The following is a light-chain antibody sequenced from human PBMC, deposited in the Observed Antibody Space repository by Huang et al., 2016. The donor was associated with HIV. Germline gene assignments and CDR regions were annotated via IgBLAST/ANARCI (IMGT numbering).Light chain of an antibody. CDR3: QQQWT. CDR2: KAS. CDR1: HRISSW. J-gene: IGKJ1*01. V-gene: IGKV1-5*03. Sequence: DIQMTPSPSTLSAFVGDRVTITCRTSHRISSWLAWYQQKPGKAPNLLISKASNLESGVPSRFSGNGSGTEFALTISGLQPDDLATYYCQQQWTFGQGTKVEI.